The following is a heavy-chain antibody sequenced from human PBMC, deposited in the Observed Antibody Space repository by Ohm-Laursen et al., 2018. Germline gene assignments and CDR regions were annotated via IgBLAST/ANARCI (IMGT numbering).Heavy chain of an antibody. CDR2: INPNSGGT. V-gene: IGHV1-2*06. J-gene: IGHJ4*02. D-gene: IGHD5-18*01. Sequence: ASVKVSCKASGYTFSDYYMHWVRQAPGQGLEWMGRINPNSGGTNYAQKFQGRVTMTRDTSISTAYMELSRLRSDDTAVYYCARALPRGLWRDYWGQGTLVTVSS. CDR1: GYTFSDYY. CDR3: ARALPRGLWRDY.